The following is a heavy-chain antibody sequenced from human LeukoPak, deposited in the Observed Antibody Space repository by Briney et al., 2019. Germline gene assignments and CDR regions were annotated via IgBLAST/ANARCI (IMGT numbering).Heavy chain of an antibody. D-gene: IGHD1-20*01. CDR2: ISSSGGST. CDR3: ANNWNLDY. J-gene: IGHJ4*02. CDR1: GFTFSIYA. Sequence: GGSLRLSCVASGFTFSIYAMSWVRQAPGKGLEWVSSISSSGGSTYYADSVKGRFTISRDNSKNTLHLQMNSLRAEDTALYYCANNWNLDYWGQGTLVTVSS. V-gene: IGHV3-23*01.